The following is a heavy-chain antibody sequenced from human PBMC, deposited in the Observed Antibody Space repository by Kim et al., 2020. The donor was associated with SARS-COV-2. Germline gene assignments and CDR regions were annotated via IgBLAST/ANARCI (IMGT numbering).Heavy chain of an antibody. CDR1: AFTFKTYA. CDR3: ARAGLDGHFYVGYFDY. J-gene: IGHJ4*02. Sequence: GGSLRLSCVASAFTFKTYAMSWVRQAPGKGLEWVSSIYSDSSGTFYADSVKGRFTISRDNSKSTLYLQTNSLTADDTALYYCARAGLDGHFYVGYFDYWGRETLVTVSS. CDR2: IYSDSSGT. D-gene: IGHD3-10*02. V-gene: IGHV3-23*03.